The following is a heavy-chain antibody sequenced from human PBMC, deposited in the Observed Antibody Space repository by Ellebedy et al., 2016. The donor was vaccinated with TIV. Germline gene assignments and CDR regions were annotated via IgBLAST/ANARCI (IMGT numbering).Heavy chain of an antibody. V-gene: IGHV3-23*01. CDR3: ARGRSGTYIHHAFDY. J-gene: IGHJ4*02. CDR2: FGVSGDST. CDR1: GFTFSSYA. D-gene: IGHD1-14*01. Sequence: GESLKISCAASGFTFSSYAMSWVRQAPGKGLEWVSGFGVSGDSTYYVDSVKGRFNISSDNSKNTLYLQMNSLRAEDTAIYYCARGRSGTYIHHAFDYWGQGTLVTVSS.